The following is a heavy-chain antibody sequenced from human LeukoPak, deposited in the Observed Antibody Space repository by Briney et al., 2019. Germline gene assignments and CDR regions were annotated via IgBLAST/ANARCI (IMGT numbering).Heavy chain of an antibody. CDR1: GFTFDDYA. CDR3: ARMNWNHYYFDY. Sequence: GGSPRLSCAASGFTFDDYAMHWVRQAPGKGLEWVSSISSSSSYIYYADSVKGRFTISRDNAKNSLYLQMNSLRAEDTAVYYCARMNWNHYYFDYWGQGTLVTVSS. J-gene: IGHJ4*02. D-gene: IGHD1-1*01. V-gene: IGHV3-21*01. CDR2: ISSSSSYI.